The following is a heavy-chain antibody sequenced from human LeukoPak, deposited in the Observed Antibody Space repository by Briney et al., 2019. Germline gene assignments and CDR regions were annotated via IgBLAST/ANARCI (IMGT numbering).Heavy chain of an antibody. V-gene: IGHV3-23*01. Sequence: TGGSLRLSCAASGFTFSSYAMSWVRQAPGKGLEWVSAISGSGGSTYYADSVKGRFTISRDNSKNTLYLQMNSLRTEDTAVYYCARDYCSSTSCLFDYWGQGTLVTVSS. CDR3: ARDYCSSTSCLFDY. D-gene: IGHD2-2*01. CDR2: ISGSGGST. CDR1: GFTFSSYA. J-gene: IGHJ4*02.